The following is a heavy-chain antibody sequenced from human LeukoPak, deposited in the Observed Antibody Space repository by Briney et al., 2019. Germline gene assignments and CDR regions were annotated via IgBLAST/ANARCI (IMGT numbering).Heavy chain of an antibody. CDR1: GGSFSGYY. V-gene: IGHV4-34*01. CDR2: INHSGST. J-gene: IGHJ4*02. CDR3: ARGPVRVAVY. Sequence: PSETLSLTCAVYGGSFSGYYWSWIRQPPRKGLEWIGEINHSGSTNYNPSLKSRVTISVDTSKNQFSLKLSSVTAADTAVYYCARGPVRVAVYWGQGTLVTVSS. D-gene: IGHD3-10*01.